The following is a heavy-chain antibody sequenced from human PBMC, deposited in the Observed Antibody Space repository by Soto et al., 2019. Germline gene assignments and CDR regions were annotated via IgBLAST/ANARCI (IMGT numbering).Heavy chain of an antibody. D-gene: IGHD2-15*01. CDR2: IYYSGST. V-gene: IGHV4-31*03. J-gene: IGHJ4*02. CDR3: ARGVPYCSGGSCRGGHLDY. Sequence: QVQLQESGPGLVKPSQTLSLTCTVSGGSISSGGYYWSWIRQHPGKGLEWIGYIYYSGSTYYNPSLKSRVTISVDTSKNQCSLKLSSVTAADTAVYYCARGVPYCSGGSCRGGHLDYWGQGTLVTVSS. CDR1: GGSISSGGYY.